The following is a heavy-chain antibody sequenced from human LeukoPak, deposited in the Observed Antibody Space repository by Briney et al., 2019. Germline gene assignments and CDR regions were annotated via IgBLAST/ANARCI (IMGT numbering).Heavy chain of an antibody. J-gene: IGHJ4*02. V-gene: IGHV4-30-4*08. Sequence: PSQTLSLTCTVSGGSISSGDYYWSWIRQPPGKGLERIGYIYYSGSTYYNPSLKSRVTISVDTSKNQFSLKLSSVTAADTAVYYCARHNTVVAFFDYWGQGTLVTVSS. CDR3: ARHNTVVAFFDY. CDR2: IYYSGST. D-gene: IGHD4-23*01. CDR1: GGSISSGDYY.